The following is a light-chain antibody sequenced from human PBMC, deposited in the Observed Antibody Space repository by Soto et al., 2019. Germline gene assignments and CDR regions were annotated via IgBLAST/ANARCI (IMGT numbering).Light chain of an antibody. J-gene: IGKJ1*01. V-gene: IGKV3-15*01. CDR3: QQYYDWPT. CDR1: QSAISN. CDR2: DAS. Sequence: EIVMTQSPATLSVSPGGRVTLACRASQSAISNLAWYQQKPVQTPRLLIYDASTRATDIPARFSGSGSGTDFTLTISSLLSEDFAVYFCQQYYDWPTFGQGTKVDIK.